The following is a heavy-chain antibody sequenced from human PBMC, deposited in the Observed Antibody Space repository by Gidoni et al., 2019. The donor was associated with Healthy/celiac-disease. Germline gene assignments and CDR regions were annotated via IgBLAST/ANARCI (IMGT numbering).Heavy chain of an antibody. CDR3: ARDYYDSSGFRWFDP. J-gene: IGHJ5*02. CDR2: IYHSGST. Sequence: QLQLQESGSGLVKPSQTLSLTCAVSGGSISSGGYSWSWIRQPPGKGLEWIGYIYHSGSTYYNPSLKSRVTISVDRSKNQFSLKLSSVTAADTAVYYCARDYYDSSGFRWFDPWGQGTLVTVSS. CDR1: GGSISSGGYS. V-gene: IGHV4-30-2*01. D-gene: IGHD3-22*01.